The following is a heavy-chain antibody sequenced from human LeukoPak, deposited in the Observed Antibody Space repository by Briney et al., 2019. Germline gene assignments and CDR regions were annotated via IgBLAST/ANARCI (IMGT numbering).Heavy chain of an antibody. V-gene: IGHV3-23*01. CDR2: FSGSGGST. Sequence: GASLRLSCAASGFTFSSYAMSWVRQAPGKGLEWVSAFSGSGGSTYYADSVKGRFTISRDNSKNSLYLQMNSLRAEDTAVYYCAKGDVLLWFGELLYPLDYWGQGTLVTVSS. CDR1: GFTFSSYA. D-gene: IGHD3-10*01. CDR3: AKGDVLLWFGELLYPLDY. J-gene: IGHJ4*02.